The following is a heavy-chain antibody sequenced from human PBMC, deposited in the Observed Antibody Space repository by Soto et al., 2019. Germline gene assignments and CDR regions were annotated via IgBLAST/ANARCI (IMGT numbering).Heavy chain of an antibody. CDR2: INAGNGNT. CDR3: ARGLEYYYDSSGYYYPNAFDI. D-gene: IGHD3-22*01. Sequence: ASVKVSCKASGYTFTSYAMHWVRQAPGQRLEWMGWINAGNGNTKYSQKFQGRVTITRDTSASTAYMELSSLRSEDTAVYYCARGLEYYYDSSGYYYPNAFDIWGQGTMVTVSS. V-gene: IGHV1-3*01. J-gene: IGHJ3*02. CDR1: GYTFTSYA.